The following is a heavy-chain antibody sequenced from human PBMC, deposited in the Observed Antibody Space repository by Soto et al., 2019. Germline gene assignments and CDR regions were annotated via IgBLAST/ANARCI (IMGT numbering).Heavy chain of an antibody. Sequence: ASVKVSCKASGYTFASYVISWVRQAPGQGLEWMGWISAYNGNTNYAQKLQGRVTMTTDTFTRTAYMEGRSLRSDDTAVYYCARGLIHDRRGYYLDYWGQGTLVTVS. D-gene: IGHD3-22*01. CDR1: GYTFASYV. V-gene: IGHV1-18*01. CDR2: ISAYNGNT. CDR3: ARGLIHDRRGYYLDY. J-gene: IGHJ4*02.